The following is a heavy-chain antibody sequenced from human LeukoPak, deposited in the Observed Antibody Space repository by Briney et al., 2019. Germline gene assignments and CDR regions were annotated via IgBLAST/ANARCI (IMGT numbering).Heavy chain of an antibody. J-gene: IGHJ4*02. CDR3: ARAARGRDGYVRYFDY. Sequence: SETLSLTCSVSGGSISSGGYYWSWLRQHPGKGLGWIGYIYYSGSTNYNPSLKSRVTISVDTSKNQFSLKLSSVTAADTAVYYCARAARGRDGYVRYFDYWGQGTLVTVSS. CDR2: IYYSGST. CDR1: GGSISSGGYY. D-gene: IGHD5-24*01. V-gene: IGHV4-61*08.